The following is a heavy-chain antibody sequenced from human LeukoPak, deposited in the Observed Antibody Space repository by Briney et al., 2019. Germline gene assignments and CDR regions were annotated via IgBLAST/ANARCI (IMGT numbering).Heavy chain of an antibody. V-gene: IGHV4-34*01. J-gene: IGHJ4*02. CDR2: ISHSGST. CDR1: GGSFSGYY. D-gene: IGHD3-10*01. CDR3: ARGRSWYYYGSGSYQGFDY. Sequence: SETLSLTCAVYGGSFSGYYWSWIRQPPGKGLEWIGEISHSGSTNYNPSLKSRVTISVDTSKNQFSLKLSSVTAADTAVYYCARGRSWYYYGSGSYQGFDYWGQGTLVTVSS.